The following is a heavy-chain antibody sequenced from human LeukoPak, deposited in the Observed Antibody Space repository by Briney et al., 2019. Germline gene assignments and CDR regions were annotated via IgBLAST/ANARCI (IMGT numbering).Heavy chain of an antibody. CDR2: ISWNSGSI. CDR1: GFSFSSYN. V-gene: IGHV3-9*03. CDR3: AKGQIAAAGTGFDY. J-gene: IGHJ4*02. D-gene: IGHD6-13*01. Sequence: PGMSLRLSCAASGFSFSSYNMYWVRQAPGQGLEWVSGISWNSGSIGYADSVKGRFTISRDNAKNSLYLQMNSLRAEDMALYYCAKGQIAAAGTGFDYWGQGTLVTVSS.